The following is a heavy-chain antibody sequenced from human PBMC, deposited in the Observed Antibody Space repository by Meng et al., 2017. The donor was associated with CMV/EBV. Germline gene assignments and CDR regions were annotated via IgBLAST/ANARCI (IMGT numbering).Heavy chain of an antibody. CDR1: GGSFSGYY. D-gene: IGHD1-26*01. Sequence: QGHLQQWGAGLLKPSETLSLTCAVYGGSFSGYYWSWIRQPPGKGLEWIGEINHSGSTNYNPSLKSRVTISVDTSKNQFSLKLSSVTAADTAVYYCARGVGATGKADYWGQGTLVTVSS. CDR2: INHSGST. CDR3: ARGVGATGKADY. J-gene: IGHJ4*02. V-gene: IGHV4-34*01.